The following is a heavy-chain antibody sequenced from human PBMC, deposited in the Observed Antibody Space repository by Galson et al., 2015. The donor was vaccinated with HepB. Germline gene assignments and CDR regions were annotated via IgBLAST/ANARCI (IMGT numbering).Heavy chain of an antibody. CDR1: GFTFSSYG. D-gene: IGHD5-18*01. J-gene: IGHJ6*02. CDR3: VTAGRYYYYGMDV. CDR2: IWYDGSNK. V-gene: IGHV3-33*01. Sequence: SLRLSCAASGFTFSSYGMHWVRQAPGKGLEWVAVIWYDGSNKYYADSVKGRFTISRDNSKNTLYLQMNSLRAEDTAVYYCVTAGRYYYYGMDVWGQGTTVTVSS.